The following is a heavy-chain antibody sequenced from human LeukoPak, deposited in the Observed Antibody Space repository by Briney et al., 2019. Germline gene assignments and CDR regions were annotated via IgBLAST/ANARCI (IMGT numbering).Heavy chain of an antibody. CDR3: AGLPRYNWNEPLDY. J-gene: IGHJ4*02. V-gene: IGHV1-2*02. Sequence: ASVKVSCKASGYIFTGYYMHWVRQAPGQGLEWMGWINPNSGGTNYAQKFQGRVTMTRDTSISTAYMELSRLRSDDTAVYYCAGLPRYNWNEPLDYWGQGTLVTVSS. D-gene: IGHD1-20*01. CDR1: GYIFTGYY. CDR2: INPNSGGT.